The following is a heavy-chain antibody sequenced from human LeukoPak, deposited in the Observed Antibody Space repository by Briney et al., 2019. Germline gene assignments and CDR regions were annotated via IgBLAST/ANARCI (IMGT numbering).Heavy chain of an antibody. D-gene: IGHD4-17*01. CDR2: ISAYNGNT. Sequence: GASVKVSCKASGYTFTSYGISWVRQAPGQGLEWMGWISAYNGNTNYAQKLQGRVTMTTDTSTSTAYMELRSLRSDDTAVYYCARDGEGETTVTTTPIYYYYGMDVWGQGTTVTVSS. CDR3: ARDGEGETTVTTTPIYYYYGMDV. J-gene: IGHJ6*02. CDR1: GYTFTSYG. V-gene: IGHV1-18*01.